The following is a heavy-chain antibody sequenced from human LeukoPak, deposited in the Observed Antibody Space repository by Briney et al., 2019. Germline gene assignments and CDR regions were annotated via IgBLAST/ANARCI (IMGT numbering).Heavy chain of an antibody. CDR1: GGSFSGYY. Sequence: SETLSLTCAVYGGSFSGYYWSWIRQPPGKGLEWIGEINHSGSTNYNPSLKSRVTISVDTSKNQFSLKLSPVTAADTAVYYCARGYSSSWFPQQSSNWFDPWGQGTLVTVSS. CDR2: INHSGST. CDR3: ARGYSSSWFPQQSSNWFDP. D-gene: IGHD6-13*01. V-gene: IGHV4-34*01. J-gene: IGHJ5*02.